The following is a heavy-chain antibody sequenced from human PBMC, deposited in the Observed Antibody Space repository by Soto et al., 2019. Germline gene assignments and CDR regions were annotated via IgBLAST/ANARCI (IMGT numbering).Heavy chain of an antibody. V-gene: IGHV1-24*01. D-gene: IGHD3-16*01. CDR3: ATDTGKFGGFS. J-gene: IGHJ5*02. Sequence: ASLKVPCKVSGYTLTEVSLHWGRQATGKGLEWMGGFDPEDGETIYAQKFQGRVTMTEDTSTDTAYMELSSLRSEDTAVYYCATDTGKFGGFSWGQGTLVTVSS. CDR1: GYTLTEVS. CDR2: FDPEDGET.